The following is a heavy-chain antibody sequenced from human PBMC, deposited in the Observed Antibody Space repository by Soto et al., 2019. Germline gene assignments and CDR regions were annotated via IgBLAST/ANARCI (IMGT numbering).Heavy chain of an antibody. CDR3: ARSRFGYLNCNWDY. D-gene: IGHD6-25*01. Sequence: WGSLRLSCVASGINVRSAYMNWVRKGPGKGLDWVSVLFPSMDVSTTYFPDSVRARFTVSRDDFKNTLYLHMNNLKVVDTAMYFCARSRFGYLNCNWDYWGKGDLVIVSS. V-gene: IGHV3-53*01. CDR2: LFPSMDVSTT. CDR1: GINVRSAY. J-gene: IGHJ4*01.